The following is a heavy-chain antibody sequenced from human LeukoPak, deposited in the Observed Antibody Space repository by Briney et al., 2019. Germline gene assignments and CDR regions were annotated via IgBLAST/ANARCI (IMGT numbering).Heavy chain of an antibody. CDR1: GFTVSATY. Sequence: GGSLRLSCAASGFTVSATYMSCVRQAPGKGLEWVSVIYSGGSIYYADSVKGRFTISRDNSKNTLYLQINSLRAEDTAVYYCAGRSSGSAFDIWGQGTMVTVSS. V-gene: IGHV3-66*04. CDR3: AGRSSGSAFDI. D-gene: IGHD6-19*01. J-gene: IGHJ3*02. CDR2: IYSGGSI.